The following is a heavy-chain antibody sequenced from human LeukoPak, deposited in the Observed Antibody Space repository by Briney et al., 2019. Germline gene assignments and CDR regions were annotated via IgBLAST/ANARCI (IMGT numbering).Heavy chain of an antibody. CDR1: GGSFSGYY. Sequence: ETLSLTCAVYGGSFSGYYWSWIRQPPGKGLEWVSVIYSGGSTYYADSVKGRFTISRDNSKNTLYLQMNSLRAEDTAVYYCAREFRVATFGYWGQGTLVTVPS. CDR2: IYSGGST. J-gene: IGHJ4*02. D-gene: IGHD2-15*01. CDR3: AREFRVATFGY. V-gene: IGHV3-66*01.